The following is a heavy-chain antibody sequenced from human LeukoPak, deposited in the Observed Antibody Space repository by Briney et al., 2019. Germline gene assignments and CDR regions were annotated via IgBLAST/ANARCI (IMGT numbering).Heavy chain of an antibody. V-gene: IGHV3-23*01. CDR3: AKDSSHVSGNYDYLDY. D-gene: IGHD1-26*01. Sequence: GGSLRLSCAASGFIFSNFAMSWVRQAPGEGLEWVSVISGSGGNTYYADSVKGRFTISRDNSKNTLDLQMNSLRADDTAVYYCAKDSSHVSGNYDYLDYWGQGALVNVSS. CDR2: ISGSGGNT. J-gene: IGHJ4*02. CDR1: GFIFSNFA.